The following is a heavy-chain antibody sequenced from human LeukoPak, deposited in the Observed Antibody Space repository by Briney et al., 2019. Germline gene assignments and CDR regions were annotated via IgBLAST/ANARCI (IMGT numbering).Heavy chain of an antibody. CDR3: ARVRYDGSGYYSIYDY. D-gene: IGHD3-22*01. CDR2: IRYDGSNK. Sequence: PGGSLRLSCAASGFTFSSYGMHWVRQAPGKGLEWVAFIRYDGSNKYYADSVKGRFTISRDNAKNSLYLQMNSLRAEDTAVYYCARVRYDGSGYYSIYDYWGQGTLVTVSS. CDR1: GFTFSSYG. V-gene: IGHV3-30*02. J-gene: IGHJ4*02.